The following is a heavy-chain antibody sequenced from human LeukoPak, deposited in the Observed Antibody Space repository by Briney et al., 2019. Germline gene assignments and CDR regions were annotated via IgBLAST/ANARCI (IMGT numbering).Heavy chain of an antibody. V-gene: IGHV4-39*07. CDR2: IYYSGST. Sequence: SSETLSLTCTVSGGSISSSSYYWGWIRQPPGKGLEWIGSIYYSGSTYYNPSLKSRVTISVDTSKNQFSLKLSSVTAADTAVYYCARGSIAVAAGFDYWGQGTLVTVSS. CDR1: GGSISSSSYY. CDR3: ARGSIAVAAGFDY. J-gene: IGHJ4*02. D-gene: IGHD6-19*01.